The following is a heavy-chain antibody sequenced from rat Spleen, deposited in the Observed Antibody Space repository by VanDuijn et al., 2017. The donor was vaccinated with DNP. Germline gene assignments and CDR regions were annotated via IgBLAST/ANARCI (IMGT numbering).Heavy chain of an antibody. CDR3: TRHRTIMPYYYAMDA. Sequence: EVQLVESDGGLVQPGRSLKVSCAASGFTFSDCYMAWVRQAPTKGLEWVATISYNGGTPYYRDSVKGRFTISRDNAQGTLYLQMDSLRSEDTATYYCTRHRTIMPYYYAMDAWGQGASVTVSS. CDR1: GFTFSDCY. V-gene: IGHV5-7*01. CDR2: ISYNGGTP. J-gene: IGHJ4*01. D-gene: IGHD1-12*01.